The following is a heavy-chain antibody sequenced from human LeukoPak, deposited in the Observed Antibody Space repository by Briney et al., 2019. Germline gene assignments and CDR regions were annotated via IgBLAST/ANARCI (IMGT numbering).Heavy chain of an antibody. V-gene: IGHV3-48*03. Sequence: GGSLRLSCAASGFTSSSYEMNWVRQAPGKGLEWVSYISSSGSTIYYADSVKGRFTISRDNAKNSLYLQMNSLRAEDTAVYYCAKPGDGSGYYDYYYYGMDVWGQGTTVTVSS. D-gene: IGHD3-22*01. CDR3: AKPGDGSGYYDYYYYGMDV. J-gene: IGHJ6*02. CDR2: ISSSGSTI. CDR1: GFTSSSYE.